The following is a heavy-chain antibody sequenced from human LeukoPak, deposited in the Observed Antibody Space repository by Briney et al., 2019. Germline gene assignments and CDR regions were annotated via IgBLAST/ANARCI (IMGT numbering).Heavy chain of an antibody. CDR2: ILYSGST. V-gene: IGHV4-39*07. CDR1: GDSISSTSFY. Sequence: SETLSLTCTVSGDSISSTSFYWDWIRQPPGKGLEWIGNILYSGSTYYTPSLKSRVTISVDTSKNQFSLKLGSVTAADTAVYYCARVSAAGMEFHYGMDVWGQGTTVFVSS. D-gene: IGHD6-13*01. J-gene: IGHJ6*02. CDR3: ARVSAAGMEFHYGMDV.